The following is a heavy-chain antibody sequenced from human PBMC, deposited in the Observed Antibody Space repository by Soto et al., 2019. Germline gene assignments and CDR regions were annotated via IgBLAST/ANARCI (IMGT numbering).Heavy chain of an antibody. CDR1: GYTFTSYA. D-gene: IGHD3-10*01. V-gene: IGHV1-3*05. CDR3: ARGTDYLRGSSWSGP. CDR2: INAGNGNT. J-gene: IGHJ5*02. Sequence: QVQLVQSGAEEKKPGASVKVSCKASGYTFTSYAMHWVRQAPGQRLEWMGWINAGNGNTKYSQKFQGRVTITRDTSAGTAYMERSSLRSEDTAVNYCARGTDYLRGSSWSGPWGQGTLVTVSS.